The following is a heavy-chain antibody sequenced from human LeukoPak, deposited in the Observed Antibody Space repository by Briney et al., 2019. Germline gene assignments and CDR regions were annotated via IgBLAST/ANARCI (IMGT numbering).Heavy chain of an antibody. CDR1: GGSFSGYY. J-gene: IGHJ4*02. CDR3: ARIGFLEWSPGGYYFDY. Sequence: PSETLSLTCAVYGGSFSGYYWSWIRQPPGKGLEWIGEINHSGSTNYNPSLKSRVTISVDTSKNQFSLKLSSVTAADTAVYYCARIGFLEWSPGGYYFDYWGQGTLVTVSS. V-gene: IGHV4-34*01. CDR2: INHSGST. D-gene: IGHD3-3*01.